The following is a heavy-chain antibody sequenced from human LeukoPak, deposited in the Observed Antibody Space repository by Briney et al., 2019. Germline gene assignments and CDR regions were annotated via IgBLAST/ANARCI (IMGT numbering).Heavy chain of an antibody. CDR2: INHSGST. CDR1: GGSFGGYY. V-gene: IGHV4-34*01. Sequence: SETLSLTCAVYGGSFGGYYWSWIRQPPGKGLEWIGEINHSGSTNYNPSLKSRVTISVDTSKNQFSLKLSSVTAADTAVYYCARGRDYYDSSGQLVDYWGQGTLVTVSS. CDR3: ARGRDYYDSSGQLVDY. D-gene: IGHD3-22*01. J-gene: IGHJ4*02.